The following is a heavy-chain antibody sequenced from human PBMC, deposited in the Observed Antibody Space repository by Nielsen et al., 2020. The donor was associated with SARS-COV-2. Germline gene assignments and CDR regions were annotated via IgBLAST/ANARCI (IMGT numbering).Heavy chain of an antibody. J-gene: IGHJ4*02. CDR2: MNPNSGNT. CDR1: GYTFTSYD. Sequence: ASVKVSCKASGYTFTSYDINWVRQATGQGLEWMGWMNPNSGNTGYAQKFQGRVTMTRNTSISTAYMELSSLRSEDTAVYYSATPKYYYDSSGYLPFDYWGQGTLVTVSS. D-gene: IGHD3-22*01. CDR3: ATPKYYYDSSGYLPFDY. V-gene: IGHV1-8*01.